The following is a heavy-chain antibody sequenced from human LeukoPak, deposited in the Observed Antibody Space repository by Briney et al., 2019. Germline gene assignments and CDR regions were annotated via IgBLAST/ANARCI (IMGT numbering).Heavy chain of an antibody. D-gene: IGHD3-10*01. CDR2: INPNSGGT. CDR3: ARGEYYGSGVNPSDLDY. Sequence: ASVKVSCKASGYAFTGYYMHWVRQAPGQGLEWMGWINPNSGGTNYAQIFQGRVTMTRDTSISTAYMELSRLRSDDTAVYYCARGEYYGSGVNPSDLDYWGQGTLVTVSS. J-gene: IGHJ4*02. CDR1: GYAFTGYY. V-gene: IGHV1-2*02.